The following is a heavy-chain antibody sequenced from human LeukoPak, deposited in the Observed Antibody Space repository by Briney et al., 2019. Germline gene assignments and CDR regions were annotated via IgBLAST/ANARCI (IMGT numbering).Heavy chain of an antibody. D-gene: IGHD6-19*01. CDR2: ITTSSTYI. CDR1: GFSFSDYN. Sequence: GGSLRLSCAASGFSFSDYNMNWVRQAPGKALEWVSSITTSSTYIYYGDSVKGRFTISRDNAKNSLYLQMNSLRADDTAVYYCARDRDFLGSGWSNSFDYWGQGTLVTVSS. J-gene: IGHJ4*02. V-gene: IGHV3-21*01. CDR3: ARDRDFLGSGWSNSFDY.